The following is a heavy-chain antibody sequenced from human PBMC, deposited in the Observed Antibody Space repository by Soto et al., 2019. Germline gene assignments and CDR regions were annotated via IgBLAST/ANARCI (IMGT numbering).Heavy chain of an antibody. J-gene: IGHJ3*02. V-gene: IGHV3-23*01. CDR3: AKTANGWFSAFDI. D-gene: IGHD6-19*01. Sequence: TASGFTFSSYAMSWVRQAPGKGLEWVSAISGSGGTTYYADSVKGRFTFSRDKSKNTLYLQMNSLRAEDTAVYYCAKTANGWFSAFDIWGQGTMVTVSS. CDR2: ISGSGGTT. CDR1: GFTFSSYA.